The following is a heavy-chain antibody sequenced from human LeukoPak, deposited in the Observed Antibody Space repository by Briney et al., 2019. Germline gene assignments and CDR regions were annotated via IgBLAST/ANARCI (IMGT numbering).Heavy chain of an antibody. J-gene: IGHJ5*02. V-gene: IGHV3-23*01. CDR3: TRNWGSDNWFDP. CDR1: GFTFSSYA. CDR2: ISGSGGST. D-gene: IGHD7-27*01. Sequence: GGCLRLSCAASGFTFSSYAMSWVRQAPGKGLEWVSAISGSGGSTYYADSVKGRFTISRDNSKNTLYLQMNSLRAEDTAVYYCTRNWGSDNWFDPWGQGTLVTVSS.